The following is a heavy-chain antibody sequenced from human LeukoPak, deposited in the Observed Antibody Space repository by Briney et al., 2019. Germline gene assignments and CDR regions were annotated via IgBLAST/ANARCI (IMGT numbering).Heavy chain of an antibody. CDR3: ARGSSTVSAGYY. Sequence: PGGSLRLSCAASGFTVSSNYMSWVRQAPGKGLEWVSVVYNDGSTYYADSVKDRFTISRDNSKNTLYLQMNSLRAEDTAMYFCARGSSTVSAGYYWGQGTLVTVSS. V-gene: IGHV3-53*01. J-gene: IGHJ4*02. CDR2: VYNDGST. CDR1: GFTVSSNY. D-gene: IGHD6-19*01.